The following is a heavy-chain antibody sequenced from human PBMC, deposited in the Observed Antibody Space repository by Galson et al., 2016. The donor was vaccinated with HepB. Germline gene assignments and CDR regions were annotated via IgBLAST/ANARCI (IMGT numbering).Heavy chain of an antibody. D-gene: IGHD1-26*01. V-gene: IGHV3-23*01. J-gene: IGHJ6*03. Sequence: SLRLSCAASGFIFGNYAMTWVRQAPGKGLEWVSSIGGSDGVTFYGDSVKGRFTISRDNSKNTLYLQMSSLRAEDTAVYYCAKHQGWEYEEYYVDVWGKGTTVIVSS. CDR1: GFIFGNYA. CDR3: AKHQGWEYEEYYVDV. CDR2: IGGSDGVT.